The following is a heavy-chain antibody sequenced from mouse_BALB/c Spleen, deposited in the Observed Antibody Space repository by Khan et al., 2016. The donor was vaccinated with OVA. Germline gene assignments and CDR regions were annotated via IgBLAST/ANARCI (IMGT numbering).Heavy chain of an antibody. V-gene: IGHV1S136*01. CDR2: IYPYNDDT. CDR3: ARNSRSAVYFDY. J-gene: IGHJ2*01. Sequence: VQLQQSGPELVKPGASVKMSCKASGYTFTSYVIHWVKQRPGQGLEWIGYIYPYNDDTKYNEKFKGKATLTSDKSSSTAYMDLSSLTSVDSAVYYCARNSRSAVYFDYWGQGTTLTVSS. D-gene: IGHD2-14*01. CDR1: GYTFTSYV.